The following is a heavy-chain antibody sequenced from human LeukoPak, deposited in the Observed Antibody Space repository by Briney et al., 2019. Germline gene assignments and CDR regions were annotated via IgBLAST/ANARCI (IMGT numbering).Heavy chain of an antibody. D-gene: IGHD3/OR15-3a*01. J-gene: IGHJ4*02. CDR2: INQDVSEI. CDR1: GFTLSSYW. Sequence: PGGSLRLSCAASGFTLSSYWMSWVRQAPGKGLEWVANINQDVSEINYVDSLKGRFTISRDNGKNSLYLQMNSLRAEDTAVYYCARDLRTDSSFSPFDYWGQGTLVTVSS. CDR3: ARDLRTDSSFSPFDY. V-gene: IGHV3-7*01.